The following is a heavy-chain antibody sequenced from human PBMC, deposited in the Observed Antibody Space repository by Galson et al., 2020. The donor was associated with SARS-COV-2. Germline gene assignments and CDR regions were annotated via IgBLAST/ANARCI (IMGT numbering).Heavy chain of an antibody. J-gene: IGHJ6*02. V-gene: IGHV5-51*01. CDR2: IYPGDSDT. D-gene: IGHD3-22*01. CDR3: ARQGRVITIGPYGMDV. Sequence: GESLKISCKGSGYSFTSYWIGWVRQMPGKGLEWMGIIYPGDSDTRYSPSFQGQVTISADKSISTAYLQWSSLKASDTAMYYCARQGRVITIGPYGMDVWGQGTTVTVSS. CDR1: GYSFTSYW.